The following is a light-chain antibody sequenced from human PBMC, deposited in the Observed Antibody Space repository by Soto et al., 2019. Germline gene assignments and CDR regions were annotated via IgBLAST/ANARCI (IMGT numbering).Light chain of an antibody. V-gene: IGLV2-14*01. CDR3: SSYTSSSTLV. J-gene: IGLJ2*01. Sequence: QSALTQPASVSGSPGQSITISCTGTSSDVGGYNYVSWYQQHPGKAPKLMIYDVSTRPSGVSNRFSGYKSGNTASLTISGLQAEDEDDYYCSSYTSSSTLVFGGGTQLTVL. CDR1: SSDVGGYNY. CDR2: DVS.